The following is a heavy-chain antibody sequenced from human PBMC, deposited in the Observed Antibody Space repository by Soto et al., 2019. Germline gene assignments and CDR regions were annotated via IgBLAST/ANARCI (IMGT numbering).Heavy chain of an antibody. CDR2: IIPIFGTA. J-gene: IGHJ6*02. CDR3: AIDRNLNYYYGMDV. CDR1: GGTFSSYA. Sequence: SVKVSCKASGGTFSSYAISWVRQAPGQGLEWMGGIIPIFGTANYAQKFQGRVTITADESTSTAYMELSSLRSEDTAVYYCAIDRNLNYYYGMDVWGQGTTVTVSS. V-gene: IGHV1-69*13.